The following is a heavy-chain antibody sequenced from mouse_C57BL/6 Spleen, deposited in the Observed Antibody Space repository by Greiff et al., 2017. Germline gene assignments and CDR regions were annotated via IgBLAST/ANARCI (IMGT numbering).Heavy chain of an antibody. D-gene: IGHD2-1*01. Sequence: EVQLQQSGTVLARPGASVKMSCKTSGYTFTSYWMHWVKQRPGQGLEWIGAIYPGNSDTSYNQKFKGKAKLTAVTSASTTYMELSSLTNEDSAVYYCTRWDGNAGGDFGGWGTGTTVTVSS. V-gene: IGHV1-5*01. CDR1: GYTFTSYW. CDR3: TRWDGNAGGDFGG. J-gene: IGHJ1*03. CDR2: IYPGNSDT.